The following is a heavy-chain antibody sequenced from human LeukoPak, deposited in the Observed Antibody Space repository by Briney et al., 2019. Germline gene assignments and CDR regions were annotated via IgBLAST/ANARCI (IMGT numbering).Heavy chain of an antibody. V-gene: IGHV3-23*01. CDR2: ISGSGGST. CDR3: ARPPYGDYVRNAFDI. J-gene: IGHJ3*02. Sequence: GSLRLSCAASGFTFSSYNMNWVRQAPGKGLEWVSAISGSGGSTYYADSVKGRFTISRDNSKNTLYLQMNSLRAEDTAVYYCARPPYGDYVRNAFDIWGQGTMVTVSS. D-gene: IGHD4-17*01. CDR1: GFTFSSYN.